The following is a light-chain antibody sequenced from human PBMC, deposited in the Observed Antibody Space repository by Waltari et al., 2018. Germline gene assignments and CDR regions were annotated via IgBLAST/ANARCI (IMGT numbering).Light chain of an antibody. CDR2: DVS. J-gene: IGLJ3*02. CDR3: NSYTGSSSWV. Sequence: QSALTQPTSVSGSPGQSIPISCTGTSRDGGFSNYVSWYQQYPGKVPQLLIYDVSDRPSGCSIRFSGAKSGNTASLTISGLQADDEADYYCNSYTGSSSWVFGGGTKLTVL. CDR1: SRDGGFSNY. V-gene: IGLV2-14*01.